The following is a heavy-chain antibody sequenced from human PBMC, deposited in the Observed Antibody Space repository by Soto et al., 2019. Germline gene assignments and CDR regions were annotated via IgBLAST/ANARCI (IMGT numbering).Heavy chain of an antibody. J-gene: IGHJ5*02. D-gene: IGHD1-1*01. CDR2: IIPIFGTA. V-gene: IGHV1-69*05. Sequence: QVQLVQSGAEVKKPGSSVKVSCKASGGTFSSYAISWVRQAPGQGLEWMGGIIPIFGTANHAQKFQGRDTIPTQSSTSTCYLELWSLRSVVGAATGGASQLRLVKSGPNVMTPGGPGTLACVSS. CDR3: ASQLRLVKSGPNVMTP. CDR1: GGTFSSYA.